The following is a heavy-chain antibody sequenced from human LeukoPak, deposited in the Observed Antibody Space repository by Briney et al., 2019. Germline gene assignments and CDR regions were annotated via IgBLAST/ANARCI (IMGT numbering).Heavy chain of an antibody. Sequence: SVKVSCKASGGTLSSYAISWVRQAPGQGLEWIGGIIPSFGTANYAQKFQGRVTITADESTSTAYMELSSLRSEDTAVYYCARYPIAAAGTFRHRAFDYWGQGTLVTVSS. CDR2: IIPSFGTA. V-gene: IGHV1-69*13. D-gene: IGHD6-13*01. J-gene: IGHJ4*02. CDR3: ARYPIAAAGTFRHRAFDY. CDR1: GGTLSSYA.